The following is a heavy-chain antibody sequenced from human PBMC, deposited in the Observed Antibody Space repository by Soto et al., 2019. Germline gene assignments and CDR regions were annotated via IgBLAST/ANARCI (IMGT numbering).Heavy chain of an antibody. CDR2: ISYSGSI. D-gene: IGHD3-3*01. V-gene: IGHV4-59*08. Sequence: SETLSLTCTVSGGSISSYYWSWIRQSPEKGLEYIGYISYSGSINYNPSLKSRVTMSVDTSENQFSLKLSSVTAADTAVYYCAANYDFWSGYYTGYYYYGMDVWGQGTTVTVS. CDR1: GGSISSYY. J-gene: IGHJ6*02. CDR3: AANYDFWSGYYTGYYYYGMDV.